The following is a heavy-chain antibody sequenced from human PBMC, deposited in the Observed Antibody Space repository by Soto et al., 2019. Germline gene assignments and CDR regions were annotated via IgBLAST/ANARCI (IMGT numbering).Heavy chain of an antibody. D-gene: IGHD2-15*01. CDR2: INNGSSSV. CDR1: GFSFSISA. Sequence: DVQLVESGGGLVKPGGSLRLSCAVSGFSFSISAMNWVRQAPGKGLEWVSSINNGSSSVRYADSVKGRFTISRDNANHSLSLHMNSLRVGDTALYYFARGGGRLNFWGQGTLVTISS. J-gene: IGHJ4*02. CDR3: ARGGGRLNF. V-gene: IGHV3-21*02.